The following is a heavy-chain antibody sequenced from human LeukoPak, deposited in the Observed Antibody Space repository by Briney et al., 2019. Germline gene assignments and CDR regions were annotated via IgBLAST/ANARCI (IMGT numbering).Heavy chain of an antibody. D-gene: IGHD1-26*01. CDR3: AREVGATIA. V-gene: IGHV4-39*07. CDR2: IYYSGST. Sequence: SETLSLTCTVSGGSISSSSYYWGWIRQPPGKGLEWIGSIYYSGSTYYNPSLKSRVTISVDTSKNQFSLKLSSVTAADTAVYYCAREVGATIAWGQGTLVTVSS. J-gene: IGHJ4*02. CDR1: GGSISSSSYY.